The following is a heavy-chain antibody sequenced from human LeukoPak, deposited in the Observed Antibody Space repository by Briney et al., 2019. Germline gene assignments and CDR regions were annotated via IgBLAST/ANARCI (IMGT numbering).Heavy chain of an antibody. Sequence: TGGPLRLSCAASGFTFDDYGMSWVRQALGKGLEWVSGINWNGGSTGYADSVKGRFTISRDNAKNSLYLQMNSLRAEDTALYYCASQGSDGYNGPFDYWGQGTLVTVSS. CDR3: ASQGSDGYNGPFDY. CDR2: INWNGGST. J-gene: IGHJ4*02. D-gene: IGHD5-24*01. CDR1: GFTFDDYG. V-gene: IGHV3-20*04.